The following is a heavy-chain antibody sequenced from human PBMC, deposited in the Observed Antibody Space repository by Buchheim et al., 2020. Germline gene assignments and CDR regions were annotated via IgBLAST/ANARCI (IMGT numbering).Heavy chain of an antibody. Sequence: QVHLVESGGGVVQPGRSLRLSCAASGFIFSDYGLHWVRQAPGKGLEWVAAIWFDGSHKDYADSVRGRFTISRDDSRNTLYLQMNSLGVEDTAVYYCARVRQGYCSGISCGGMGVWGQGTT. CDR1: GFIFSDYG. CDR3: ARVRQGYCSGISCGGMGV. V-gene: IGHV3-33*01. D-gene: IGHD2-2*01. CDR2: IWFDGSHK. J-gene: IGHJ6*02.